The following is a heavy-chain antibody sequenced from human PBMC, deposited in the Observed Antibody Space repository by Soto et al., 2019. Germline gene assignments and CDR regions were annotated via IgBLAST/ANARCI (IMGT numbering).Heavy chain of an antibody. CDR3: ARSTIFGVVILSQWFDP. J-gene: IGHJ5*02. D-gene: IGHD3-3*01. V-gene: IGHV1-8*01. CDR2: MNPNSGNT. CDR1: GYTFTSYD. Sequence: ASVKVSCKASGYTFTSYDINWVRRATGQGLEWMGWMNPNSGNTGYAQKFQGRVNMTRNTSISTAYMEMSSLRSEDTAVYYCARSTIFGVVILSQWFDPWGQGTLVTVSS.